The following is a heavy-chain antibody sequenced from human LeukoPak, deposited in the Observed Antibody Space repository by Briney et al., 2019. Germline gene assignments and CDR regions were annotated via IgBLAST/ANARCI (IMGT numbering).Heavy chain of an antibody. CDR1: GFTFSSYW. CDR2: INHNGNVN. CDR3: AGGGGLDV. Sequence: GGSLRLSCAASGFTFSSYWMNWARQAPGKGLEWVASINHNGNVNYYVDSVKGRFAISRDNAKNSLYLQMSNLRAEDTAVYFCAGGGGLDVWGQGATVTVSS. D-gene: IGHD3-16*01. V-gene: IGHV3-7*03. J-gene: IGHJ6*02.